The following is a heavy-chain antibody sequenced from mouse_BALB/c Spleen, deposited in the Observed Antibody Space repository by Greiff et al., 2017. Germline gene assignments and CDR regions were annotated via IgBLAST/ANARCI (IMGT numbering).Heavy chain of an antibody. Sequence: EVQLVESGGGLVQPGGSLKLSCAASGFTFSSYTMSWVRQTPEKRLEWVAYISNGGGSTYYPDTVKGRFTISRDNAKNTLYLQMSSLKSEETPMYYCARHADRYDSAWFAYWGQGTLVTVSA. D-gene: IGHD2-14*01. CDR3: ARHADRYDSAWFAY. CDR2: ISNGGGST. V-gene: IGHV5-12-2*01. J-gene: IGHJ3*01. CDR1: GFTFSSYT.